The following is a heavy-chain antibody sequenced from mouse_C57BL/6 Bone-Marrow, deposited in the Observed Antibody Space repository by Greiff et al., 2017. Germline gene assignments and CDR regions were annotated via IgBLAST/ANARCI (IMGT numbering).Heavy chain of an antibody. CDR1: GYTFTDYN. J-gene: IGHJ3*01. CDR2: INPNNGGT. D-gene: IGHD2-3*01. Sequence: EVQLVESGPELVKPGASVKIPCKASGYTFTDYNMDWVKQSHGKSLEWIGDINPNNGGTIYNQKFKGKATLTVDKSSSTAYMELRSLTSEDTAVYYCARYDGYRAWFAYWGQGTLVTVSA. CDR3: ARYDGYRAWFAY. V-gene: IGHV1-18*01.